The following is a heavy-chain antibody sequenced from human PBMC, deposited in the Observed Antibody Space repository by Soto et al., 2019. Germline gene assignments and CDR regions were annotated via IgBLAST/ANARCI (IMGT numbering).Heavy chain of an antibody. CDR1: GVTFTSYA. J-gene: IGHJ4*02. D-gene: IGHD3-10*01. V-gene: IGHV3-23*01. CDR3: AKGSFGFDY. CDR2: ISKSGDST. Sequence: GGSLRLSCAASGVTFTSYAMTWVRQVPGEGLQWVSSISKSGDSTYYADSVKGRFTTSRDNSKNTLYLQMNSLRAEDAAIYYCAKGSFGFDYWGQGTLVTVSS.